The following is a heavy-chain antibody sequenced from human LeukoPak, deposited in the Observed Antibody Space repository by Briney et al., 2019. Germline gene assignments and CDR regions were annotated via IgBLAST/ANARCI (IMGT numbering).Heavy chain of an antibody. Sequence: PSETLSFTCTVSGGSISSSSYYWGWIRQPPGKGLEWIGSIYYSGSTYYNPSLKGRVTISVDTSKNQFSLELSSVTAADTAVYYCARQTDYYDSSGYYIDAFDIWGQGTMVTVSS. V-gene: IGHV4-39*01. CDR3: ARQTDYYDSSGYYIDAFDI. J-gene: IGHJ3*02. CDR1: GGSISSSSYY. D-gene: IGHD3-22*01. CDR2: IYYSGST.